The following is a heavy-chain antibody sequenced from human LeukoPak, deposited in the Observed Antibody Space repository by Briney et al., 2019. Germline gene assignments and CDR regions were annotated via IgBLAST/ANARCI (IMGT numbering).Heavy chain of an antibody. CDR3: ARVRIAVAGTSNRYFDY. CDR2: IKQDGSEK. V-gene: IGHV3-7*03. D-gene: IGHD6-19*01. CDR1: GFTFSSYW. J-gene: IGHJ4*02. Sequence: GGSLRLSCAASGFTFSSYWMSWVRQAPGKGLEWVANIKQDGSEKYYVDSVKGRFTISRDNAKNSLYLQMNSLRAEDTAVYYCARVRIAVAGTSNRYFDYWGQGTLVTVSS.